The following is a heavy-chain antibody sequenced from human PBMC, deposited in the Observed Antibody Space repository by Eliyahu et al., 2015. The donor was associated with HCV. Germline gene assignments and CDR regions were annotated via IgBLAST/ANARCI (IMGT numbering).Heavy chain of an antibody. CDR2: ISSSGGNT. V-gene: IGHV3-23*01. D-gene: IGHD2-15*01. J-gene: IGHJ4*02. CDR1: AFTFTNYA. Sequence: EVXLLESGGGLVXPXGSLRLSCXASAFTFTNYAMNWVRQAPGKGLEWVSTISSSGGNTYYADSVKGRFTISRDNSKNTLYLQMNSLRAEDTAVYYCAKDGSPDYWGQGTLVTVSS. CDR3: AKDGSPDY.